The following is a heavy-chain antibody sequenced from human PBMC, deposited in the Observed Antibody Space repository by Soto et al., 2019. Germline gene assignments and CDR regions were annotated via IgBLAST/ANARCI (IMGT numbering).Heavy chain of an antibody. D-gene: IGHD2-15*01. CDR3: ARDDCSGGNCYLDY. CDR2: ISVYNGNT. V-gene: IGHV1-18*01. Sequence: ASGKVSCKASGYTFTSYGISWVRQAPGQGLEWMGWISVYNGNTNYAQKLQGRVTVTTDTSTSTAYMELRSLRSDDTAVYYCARDDCSGGNCYLDYWGQGTLVTVSS. J-gene: IGHJ4*02. CDR1: GYTFTSYG.